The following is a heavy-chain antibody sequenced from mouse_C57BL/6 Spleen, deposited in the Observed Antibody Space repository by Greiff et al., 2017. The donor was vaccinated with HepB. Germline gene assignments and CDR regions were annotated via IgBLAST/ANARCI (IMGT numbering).Heavy chain of an antibody. V-gene: IGHV5-16*01. CDR3: AREGLYYGSSYPDY. Sequence: EVKLMESEGGLVQPGSSMKLSCTASGFTFSDYYMAWVRQVPEKGLEWVANINYDGSSTYYLDSLKSRFIISRDNAKNILYLQMSSLKSEDTATYYCAREGLYYGSSYPDYWGQGTTLTVSS. D-gene: IGHD1-1*01. J-gene: IGHJ2*01. CDR2: INYDGSST. CDR1: GFTFSDYY.